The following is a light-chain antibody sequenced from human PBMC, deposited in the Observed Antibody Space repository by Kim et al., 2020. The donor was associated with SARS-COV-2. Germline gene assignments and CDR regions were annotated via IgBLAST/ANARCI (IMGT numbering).Light chain of an antibody. V-gene: IGKV1-5*01. J-gene: IGKJ1*01. CDR1: QSINIW. Sequence: GDRVTITCRASQSINIWLAWYQQKPGKAPNLLIYDASNLETGVPSRFSGSGSGTQFTLTISGLQPDDFATYYCQEYKSDSWTFGQGTKVDIK. CDR3: QEYKSDSWT. CDR2: DAS.